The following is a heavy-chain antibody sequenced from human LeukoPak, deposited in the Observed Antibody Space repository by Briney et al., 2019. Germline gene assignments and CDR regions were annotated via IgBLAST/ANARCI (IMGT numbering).Heavy chain of an antibody. Sequence: GGSLRLSCAASGFTFSSSAMSWVRQAPGKGLYWVSAISGSGTGTYYADSVKGRFTISRDNSKNTLYLQMNSLRAEDTAVYYCARTRLLIFDRGYYFDYWGQGTLVTVSS. D-gene: IGHD3/OR15-3a*01. CDR1: GFTFSSSA. V-gene: IGHV3-23*01. CDR2: ISGSGTGT. CDR3: ARTRLLIFDRGYYFDY. J-gene: IGHJ4*02.